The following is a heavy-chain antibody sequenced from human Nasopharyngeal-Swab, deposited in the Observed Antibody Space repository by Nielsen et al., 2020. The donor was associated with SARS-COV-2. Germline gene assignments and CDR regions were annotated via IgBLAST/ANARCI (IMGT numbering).Heavy chain of an antibody. V-gene: IGHV3-53*04. CDR1: GFTISSNY. CDR2: IYSGGST. CDR3: ARDLSLYSSSPSNGMDV. Sequence: GESLKLSCAASGFTISSNYMSWVRQAPGKGLEWVSVIYSGGSTFYADPVEGRFTISRHNSKNTLYLQMNSLRPEDTAIYYCARDLSLYSSSPSNGMDVWGQGTTVTVSS. J-gene: IGHJ6*02. D-gene: IGHD6-6*01.